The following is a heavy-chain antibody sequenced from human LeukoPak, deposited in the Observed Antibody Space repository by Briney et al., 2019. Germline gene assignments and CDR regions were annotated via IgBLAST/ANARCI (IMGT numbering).Heavy chain of an antibody. V-gene: IGHV1-18*01. J-gene: IGHJ5*02. D-gene: IGHD3-3*01. CDR3: ALNHYDFWSGHSGP. CDR2: ISAYNGNT. CDR1: GYTFTSYA. Sequence: ASVKVSCKASGYTFTSYAMLWVRQAPGQRLEWMGWISAYNGNTNYAQKLQGRVTMTTVTSTSTAYMELRSLRSDDTAVYYCALNHYDFWSGHSGPWGQGTLVTVSS.